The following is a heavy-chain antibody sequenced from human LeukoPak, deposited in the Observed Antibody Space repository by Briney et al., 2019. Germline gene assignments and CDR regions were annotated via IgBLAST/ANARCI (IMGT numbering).Heavy chain of an antibody. CDR1: GFTFSSYA. J-gene: IGHJ4*02. CDR3: AKETVGYCSGGSCYAPHY. Sequence: PGGSLRLSCAASGFTFSSYAMSWVRQAPGKGLEWVSAISGSGDSTYYADSVKGRFTISRDSSKNTLYLQMNSLRAEDTAVYYCAKETVGYCSGGSCYAPHYWGQGTLVTVSS. D-gene: IGHD2-15*01. CDR2: ISGSGDST. V-gene: IGHV3-23*01.